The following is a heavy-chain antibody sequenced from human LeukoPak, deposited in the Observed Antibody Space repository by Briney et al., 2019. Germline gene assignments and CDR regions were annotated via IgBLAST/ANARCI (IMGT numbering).Heavy chain of an antibody. Sequence: PGGSLRLSCAASGFTFSSYGMHWVRQAPGKGLEWVAFIRYDGSNKYYADSVKGRFTISRDNAKNSLYLQMNSLRAEDTAVYYCAKDTLGYCGGGICYNYWGQGTLVTVSS. CDR3: AKDTLGYCGGGICYNY. D-gene: IGHD2-15*01. V-gene: IGHV3-30*02. J-gene: IGHJ4*02. CDR2: IRYDGSNK. CDR1: GFTFSSYG.